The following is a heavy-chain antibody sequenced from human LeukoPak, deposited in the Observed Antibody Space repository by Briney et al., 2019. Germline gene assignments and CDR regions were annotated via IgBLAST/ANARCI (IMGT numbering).Heavy chain of an antibody. CDR3: AAGGGWDPSFGVVTHIDA. D-gene: IGHD3-3*01. Sequence: GGSLRLSCVTSGFTFSGYWLHWVRQGPEKGLELVSRIDNDGHGIIYADSVKGRFTTSRDNVKNTLYLQMNSLRVEDTAVYYCAAGGGWDPSFGVVTHIDAWGKGTTVVVS. J-gene: IGHJ6*03. CDR1: GFTFSGYW. V-gene: IGHV3-74*01. CDR2: IDNDGHGI.